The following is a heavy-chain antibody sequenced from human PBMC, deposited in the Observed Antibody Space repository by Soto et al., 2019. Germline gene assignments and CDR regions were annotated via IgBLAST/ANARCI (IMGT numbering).Heavy chain of an antibody. CDR3: ARDKGYSYKDYSGMDV. V-gene: IGHV3-30-3*01. J-gene: IGHJ6*02. CDR1: GFTFSSYA. D-gene: IGHD5-18*01. Sequence: QVQLVESGGGVVQPGRSLRLSCAASGFTFSSYAMHWVRQAPGKGLEWVAVISYDGSNKYYADSVKGRFTISRDNSKNTLYLQMNSLRAEDTAVYYCARDKGYSYKDYSGMDVWGQGTTVTVSS. CDR2: ISYDGSNK.